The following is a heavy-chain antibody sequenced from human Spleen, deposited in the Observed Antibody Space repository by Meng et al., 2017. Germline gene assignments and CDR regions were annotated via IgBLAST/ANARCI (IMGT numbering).Heavy chain of an antibody. D-gene: IGHD6-19*01. CDR1: GGSFSGYY. CDR2: IYYSGTT. CDR3: ARGSTGWSTDYDN. J-gene: IGHJ4*02. V-gene: IGHV4-34*01. Sequence: QVQLQQWGAGLLKPSETLSLTCTVYGGSFSGYYWSWIRQHPGKGLEWIGFIYYSGTTSYNPSLKSRVSISVDTFKNQFSLKLRSVTAADTAVYYCARGSTGWSTDYDNWGQGTLVTVSS.